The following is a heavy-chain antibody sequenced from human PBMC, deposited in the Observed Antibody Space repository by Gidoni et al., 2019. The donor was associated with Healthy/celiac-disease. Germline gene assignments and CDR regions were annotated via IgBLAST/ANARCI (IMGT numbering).Heavy chain of an antibody. J-gene: IGHJ3*02. CDR1: GFTFSRYG. V-gene: IGHV3-33*01. CDR3: ARPGNDYGDYTDAFDI. Sequence: CPESGFTFSRYGMHWVRQAPGKGLEWVAVIWYDGSNKYYADSVKGRFTISRDNSKNTLYLQMNSLRAEDTAVYYCARPGNDYGDYTDAFDIWGQGTMVTVSS. CDR2: IWYDGSNK. D-gene: IGHD4-17*01.